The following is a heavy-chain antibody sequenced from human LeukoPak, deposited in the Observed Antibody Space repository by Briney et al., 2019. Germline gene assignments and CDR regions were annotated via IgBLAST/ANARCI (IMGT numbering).Heavy chain of an antibody. CDR2: LWYGGGNK. J-gene: IGHJ6*02. D-gene: IGHD3-3*01. V-gene: IGHV3-33*01. CDR3: ARGGTYYDFWSGYSYYYGMDV. CDR1: GFTFSSYG. Sequence: PWGSLRLSCAASGFTFSSYGMHWVRQAPGKGLEWVAVLWYGGGNKYYADSVKGRFTISRDNSKNTLYLQMNSLRAEDTAVYYCARGGTYYDFWSGYSYYYGMDVWGQGTTVTVS.